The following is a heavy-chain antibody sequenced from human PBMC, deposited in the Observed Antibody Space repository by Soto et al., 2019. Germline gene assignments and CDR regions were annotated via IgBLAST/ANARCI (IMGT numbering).Heavy chain of an antibody. Sequence: SVKVSCKASGGTFSSYAISWVRQAPGQGLEWMGGIIPIFGTANYAQKFQGRVTITADESTSTAYMELSSLRPEDTAVYYCAREKTGVTTGGAFDIWGQGTMVTVSS. CDR3: AREKTGVTTGGAFDI. CDR2: IIPIFGTA. D-gene: IGHD4-17*01. J-gene: IGHJ3*02. V-gene: IGHV1-69*13. CDR1: GGTFSSYA.